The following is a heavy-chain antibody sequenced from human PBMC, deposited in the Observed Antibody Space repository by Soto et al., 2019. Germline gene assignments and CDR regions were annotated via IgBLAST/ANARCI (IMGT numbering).Heavy chain of an antibody. V-gene: IGHV4-30-2*01. Sequence: QLQLQESGSGLVKPSQTLSLTCAVSGGSISSGGYSWSWIRQPPGKGLEWIGYIYHRGSTYYNPSLKSRVTISVDRSKNQFSLKLSSVTAADTAVYYCGRLFAGFGGDAFDIWGQGTMVTVSS. CDR3: GRLFAGFGGDAFDI. CDR2: IYHRGST. D-gene: IGHD3-10*01. CDR1: GGSISSGGYS. J-gene: IGHJ3*02.